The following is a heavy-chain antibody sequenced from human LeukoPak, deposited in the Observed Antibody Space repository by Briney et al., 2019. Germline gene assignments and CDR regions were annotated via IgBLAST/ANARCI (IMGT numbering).Heavy chain of an antibody. CDR2: ISWDDYK. V-gene: IGHV2-5*02. J-gene: IGHJ4*02. CDR3: AHSGYNSGFYIDY. D-gene: IGHD6-19*01. CDR1: GFSLSANGVG. Sequence: SGPTLVRPTQTLTLTCTFSGFSLSANGVGVAWIRQPPGKALEWLALISWDDYKRSSPSLRSRLTITKDTSKNQVVLTMTNMDSGDTPTFYCAHSGYNSGFYIDYGGREPLATV.